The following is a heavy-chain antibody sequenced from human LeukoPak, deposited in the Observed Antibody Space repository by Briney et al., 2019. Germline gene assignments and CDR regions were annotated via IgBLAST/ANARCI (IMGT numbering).Heavy chain of an antibody. J-gene: IGHJ4*02. CDR3: ARHAPSYFDY. CDR2: IYYSGST. Sequence: SETLSLTCTVSGGSISSSSYYWGWIRQPPGKGLEWIGSIYYSGSTYYNPSLKSRVTISVDTSKNQLSLKLSSVTAADTAVYYCARHAPSYFDYWGQGTLVTDSS. CDR1: GGSISSSSYY. V-gene: IGHV4-39*01.